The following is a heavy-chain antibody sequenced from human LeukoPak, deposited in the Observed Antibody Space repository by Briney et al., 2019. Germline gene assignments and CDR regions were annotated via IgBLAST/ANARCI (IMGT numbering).Heavy chain of an antibody. J-gene: IGHJ5*02. D-gene: IGHD3-22*01. CDR3: ARGYYDSSGYYLNNWFDP. CDR1: GYTFTSYG. V-gene: IGHV1-8*02. Sequence: ASVKVSCKASGYTFTSYGINWVRQATGQGLEWMGWMNPNSGNTGYAQKFQGRVTMTRNTSISTAYMELSSLRSEDTAVYYCARGYYDSSGYYLNNWFDPWGQGTLVTVSS. CDR2: MNPNSGNT.